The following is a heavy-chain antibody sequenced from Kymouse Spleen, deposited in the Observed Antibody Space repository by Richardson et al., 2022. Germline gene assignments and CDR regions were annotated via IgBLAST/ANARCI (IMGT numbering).Heavy chain of an antibody. Sequence: EVQLVESGGGLVQPGGSLKLSCAASGFTFSGSAMHWVRQASGKGLEWVGRIRSKANSYATAYAASVKGRFTISRDDSKNTAYLQMNSLKTEDTAVYYCTAAAAYYYYGMDVWGQGTTVTVSS. V-gene: IGHV3-73*02. CDR1: GFTFSGSA. J-gene: IGHJ6*02. CDR3: TAAAAYYYYGMDV. D-gene: IGHD6-13*01. CDR2: IRSKANSYAT.